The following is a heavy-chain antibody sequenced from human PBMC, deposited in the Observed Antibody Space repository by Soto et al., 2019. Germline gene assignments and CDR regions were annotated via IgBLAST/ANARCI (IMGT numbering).Heavy chain of an antibody. CDR2: VYYSGNT. V-gene: IGHV4-59*01. CDR3: ARKGAAASYAHYYMDV. D-gene: IGHD6-13*01. Sequence: SSETLSLTCTVSGGSISPYYWSWIRQPPGKGLEWIGYVYYSGNTNYNPSLESRVTISVDTSRNRFSLNLTSATAADTAVYYCARKGAAASYAHYYMDVWGRGTEVTVS. J-gene: IGHJ6*03. CDR1: GGSISPYY.